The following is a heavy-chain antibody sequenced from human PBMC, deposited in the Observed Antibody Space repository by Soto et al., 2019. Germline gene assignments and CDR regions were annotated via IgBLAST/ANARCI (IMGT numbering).Heavy chain of an antibody. CDR1: GYTSTSYG. J-gene: IGHJ6*02. D-gene: IGHD3-10*01. CDR3: ARVGYYFGSGSPHIYGMDV. CDR2: ISAYNGHT. V-gene: IGHV1-18*01. Sequence: ASVKVSCKASGYTSTSYGVSWVRQAPGQGLEWMGWISAYNGHTKYAQKLQGRVIMTTDTSTSTGYMELKSLRSDDTAVYYCARVGYYFGSGSPHIYGMDVWGQGTTVTVSS.